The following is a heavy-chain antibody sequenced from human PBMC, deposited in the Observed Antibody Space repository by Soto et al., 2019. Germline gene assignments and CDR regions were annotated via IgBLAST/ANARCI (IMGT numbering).Heavy chain of an antibody. CDR2: IYYSGST. CDR3: ATNFWSGYFGPYYYYMDV. J-gene: IGHJ6*03. Sequence: SETLCLSSTVSGGYSSSHSWSWILQHPDKGLEWIGYIYYSGSTNYNPSLKSRVTISVDTSKNQFSLKLSSVTAADTAVYYCATNFWSGYFGPYYYYMDVWGKGTTVTVSS. V-gene: IGHV4-59*11. CDR1: GGYSSSHS. D-gene: IGHD3-3*01.